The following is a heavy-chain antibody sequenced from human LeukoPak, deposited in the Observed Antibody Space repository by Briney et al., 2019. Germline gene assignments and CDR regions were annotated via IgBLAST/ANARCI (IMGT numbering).Heavy chain of an antibody. Sequence: GGSLRLSCASSGVTVNSNYMTWVRQAPGKGLEWVAVLYSGGRTYYAESVKGRFAISTDNSKNTLYLQMDSLRDEDTAVYYCAKEFTIFGARGMDVWGQGTTVTVSS. CDR3: AKEFTIFGARGMDV. V-gene: IGHV3-66*01. CDR1: GVTVNSNY. CDR2: LYSGGRT. J-gene: IGHJ6*02. D-gene: IGHD3-3*01.